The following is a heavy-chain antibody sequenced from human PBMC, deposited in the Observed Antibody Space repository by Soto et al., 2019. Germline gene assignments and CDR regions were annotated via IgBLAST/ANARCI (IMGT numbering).Heavy chain of an antibody. CDR3: AILSVTAYYYYGIDV. V-gene: IGHV4-39*01. D-gene: IGHD4-17*01. Sequence: SETLSLSCTVSGGSISSSSYYWGWIRQPPGKGLEWIGSIYYSGSTYYNPSLKSRVAISVDTSKNQFSLKLSSVTAADTAVYYCAILSVTAYYYYGIDVRAQRTTVTGSS. CDR1: GGSISSSSYY. J-gene: IGHJ6*02. CDR2: IYYSGST.